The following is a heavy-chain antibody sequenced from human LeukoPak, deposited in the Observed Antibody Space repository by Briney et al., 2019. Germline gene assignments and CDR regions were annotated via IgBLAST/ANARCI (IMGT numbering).Heavy chain of an antibody. CDR3: ARREGITGTTKWFDP. D-gene: IGHD1-7*01. CDR2: IYPGDSDT. CDR1: GYSFTNYW. J-gene: IGHJ5*02. Sequence: GEPLKISCMGSGYSFTNYWIGWVRQVPGKGLEWVGIIYPGDSDTRYSPSFKGHVTISVDESINTAFLQWSSLKSSDTAMYYCARREGITGTTKWFDPWGQGTLVTVSS. V-gene: IGHV5-51*01.